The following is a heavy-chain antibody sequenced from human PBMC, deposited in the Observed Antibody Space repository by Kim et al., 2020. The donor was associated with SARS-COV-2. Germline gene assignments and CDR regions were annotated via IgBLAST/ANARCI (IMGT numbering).Heavy chain of an antibody. V-gene: IGHV3-9*01. D-gene: IGHD6-6*01. Sequence: GGSLRLSCETSGFKFERYAVHWVRQRPGKGLEWVSGLSLDSDRTGYADPVKGRFIVSRDTAKSTVYLQMNSLRAEDTALYYCTRDLVPGGADYWGQGTLVTVSS. CDR3: TRDLVPGGADY. CDR1: GFKFERYA. CDR2: LSLDSDRT. J-gene: IGHJ4*02.